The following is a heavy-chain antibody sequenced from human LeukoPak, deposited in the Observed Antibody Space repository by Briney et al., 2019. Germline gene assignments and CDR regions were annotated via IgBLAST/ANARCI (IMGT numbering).Heavy chain of an antibody. D-gene: IGHD3-22*01. V-gene: IGHV4-59*01. CDR1: GGSISSYY. Sequence: PSETLSLTCTVSGGSISSYYWSWIRQPPGKGLEWIGYIYYSGSTNYNPALKSRVTISVYTSKNQFSLKLSSVTAADTAVYHCARDFNYDSSGYYYRGGAFDIWGQGTMVTVSS. CDR2: IYYSGST. J-gene: IGHJ3*02. CDR3: ARDFNYDSSGYYYRGGAFDI.